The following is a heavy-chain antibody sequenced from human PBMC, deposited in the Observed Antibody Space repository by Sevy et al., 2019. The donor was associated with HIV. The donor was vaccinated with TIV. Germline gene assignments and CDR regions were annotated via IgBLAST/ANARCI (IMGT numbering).Heavy chain of an antibody. Sequence: SETLSLTCAVYGGSFSGYYWSWIRQPPGKGLEWIGEINHSGSTNYNPSLKSRVTISVDTSKNQFSLKLSSVTAADTAVYYGARGPGYCSGGSCYSMGRARYGMDVWGQGTTVTVSS. CDR1: GGSFSGYY. D-gene: IGHD2-15*01. J-gene: IGHJ6*02. V-gene: IGHV4-34*01. CDR2: INHSGST. CDR3: ARGPGYCSGGSCYSMGRARYGMDV.